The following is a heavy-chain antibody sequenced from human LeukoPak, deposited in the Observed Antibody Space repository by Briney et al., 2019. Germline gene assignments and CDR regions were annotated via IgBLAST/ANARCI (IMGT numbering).Heavy chain of an antibody. J-gene: IGHJ4*02. D-gene: IGHD3-3*01. V-gene: IGHV1-8*01. CDR2: MNPNSGNT. CDR1: GYTFTSYD. Sequence: ASVKVSCKASGYTFTSYDINWVRQATGQGLEWMGWMNPNSGNTGYAQKFQGRVTMTRNTSISTAYMELSSLRSEDTAVYYCARGRALSGVAVYYFASWGQGALVTVSS. CDR3: ARGRALSGVAVYYFAS.